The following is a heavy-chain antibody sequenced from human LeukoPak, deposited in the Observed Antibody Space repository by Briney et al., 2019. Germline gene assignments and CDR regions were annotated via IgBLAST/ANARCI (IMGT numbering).Heavy chain of an antibody. J-gene: IGHJ6*02. CDR3: SRDTTYYYYAMDV. Sequence: PGGSLRLSCAASGFTFSDYTMNWVRQAPGGGLEGVSSVTGISSYIYYADSVRGRFTVSRDNAKNSLHLQMNSLSAEDTAVYYCSRDTTYYYYAMDVWGQGTTVTVSS. D-gene: IGHD1-1*01. CDR2: VTGISSYI. V-gene: IGHV3-21*01. CDR1: GFTFSDYT.